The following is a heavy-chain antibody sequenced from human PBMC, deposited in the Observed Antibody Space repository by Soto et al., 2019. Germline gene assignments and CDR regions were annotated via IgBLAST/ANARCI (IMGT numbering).Heavy chain of an antibody. V-gene: IGHV3-23*01. J-gene: IGHJ4*02. CDR2: IANSGGRT. D-gene: IGHD5-18*01. CDR1: GFTFSIYA. Sequence: HPGGSLRLSCAASGFTFSIYAMSWVRQAPGKGLEWVSAIANSGGRTYYADSVKGRFTISRDNSKNTLYLQMNSLRADDTAVYYCAKDGRAYSQEHFDYWGQGTLVTVSS. CDR3: AKDGRAYSQEHFDY.